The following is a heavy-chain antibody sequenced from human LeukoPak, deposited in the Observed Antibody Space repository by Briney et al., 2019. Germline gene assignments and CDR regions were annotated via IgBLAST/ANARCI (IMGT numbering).Heavy chain of an antibody. D-gene: IGHD3-10*01. CDR3: ARDPTDYGSALGAFDI. CDR2: ISYDGSNK. J-gene: IGHJ3*02. V-gene: IGHV3-30*03. Sequence: PGGSLRLSCAASGFTFSSYGMHWVRQAPGKGLEWVAVISYDGSNKYYADSVKGRFTISRDNSKNTLYLQMNSLRAEDTAVYYCARDPTDYGSALGAFDIWGQGTMVTVSS. CDR1: GFTFSSYG.